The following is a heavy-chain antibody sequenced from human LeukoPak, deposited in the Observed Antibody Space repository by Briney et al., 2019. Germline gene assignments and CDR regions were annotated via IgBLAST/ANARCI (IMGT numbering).Heavy chain of an antibody. D-gene: IGHD3-22*01. CDR2: IKQDGSEK. CDR1: GFTFSSYW. V-gene: IGHV3-7*01. CDR3: ARRYDSGDDAFDI. Sequence: GGSLRLSCAASGFTFSSYWMSWVRQAPGKGLEWVANIKQDGSEKYYVDSVKGRFTISRDNAKNSLYLQMNSLRAEDTAVYYCARRYDSGDDAFDIWGQGTMVTVSS. J-gene: IGHJ3*02.